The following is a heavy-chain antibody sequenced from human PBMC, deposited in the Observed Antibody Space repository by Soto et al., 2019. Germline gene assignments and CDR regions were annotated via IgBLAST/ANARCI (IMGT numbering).Heavy chain of an antibody. CDR3: ARGLRYSGMDV. Sequence: SETLSLTCAVHRGSFNAYSWTWIRQPPGKGLEWIGELDHSGSTTYNPSLKSRIIMSVDTSKNQFSLNVSSMTAADTAVYYCARGLRYSGMDVWGQGTTVTVSS. CDR1: RGSFNAYS. J-gene: IGHJ6*02. CDR2: LDHSGST. V-gene: IGHV4-34*01.